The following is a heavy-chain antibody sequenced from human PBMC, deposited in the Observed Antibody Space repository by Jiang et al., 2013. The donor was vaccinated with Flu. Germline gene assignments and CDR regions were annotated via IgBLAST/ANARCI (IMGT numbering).Heavy chain of an antibody. CDR2: INRSGGST. D-gene: IGHD1-26*01. V-gene: IGHV3-20*04. CDR3: ARGGSSIRAHYFDY. Sequence: SGGGVVRPGGSLRLSCAASGFTFDDYGMTWVRQAPGKGLEWVSGINRSGGSTGYADSVKGRFTISRDNAKNSLYLQMNSLRAEDTALYYCARGGSSIRAHYFDYWGQGTLVTVSS. CDR1: GFTFDDYG. J-gene: IGHJ4*02.